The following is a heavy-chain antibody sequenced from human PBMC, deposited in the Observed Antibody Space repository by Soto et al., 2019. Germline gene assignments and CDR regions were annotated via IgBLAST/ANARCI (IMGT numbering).Heavy chain of an antibody. CDR2: LSGSETM. Sequence: GGSLRLSCAASGFSVSDYAIAWVRQAPGKGLEWVSSLSGSETMRQADSVKGRFTISRDNSKNTVYLQMNNLRVEDTALYYCTKSPRVATVFRWGLDPWGQGTLVTVSS. J-gene: IGHJ5*02. CDR3: TKSPRVATVFRWGLDP. V-gene: IGHV3-23*01. CDR1: GFSVSDYA. D-gene: IGHD5-12*01.